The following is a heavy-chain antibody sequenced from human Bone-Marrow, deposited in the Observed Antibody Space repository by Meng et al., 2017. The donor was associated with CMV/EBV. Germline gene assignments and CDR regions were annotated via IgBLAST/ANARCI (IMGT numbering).Heavy chain of an antibody. V-gene: IGHV3-30*02. CDR3: ARGFSKDY. D-gene: IGHD2-2*01. Sequence: GESLKISCAASGFTFSSYGMHWVRQAPGKGLEWVAFIRYDGSNKYYADSVKGRFTISRDNSKNTLYLQVNSLRAEDTAVYYCARGFSKDYWGQGTLVTVSS. J-gene: IGHJ4*02. CDR1: GFTFSSYG. CDR2: IRYDGSNK.